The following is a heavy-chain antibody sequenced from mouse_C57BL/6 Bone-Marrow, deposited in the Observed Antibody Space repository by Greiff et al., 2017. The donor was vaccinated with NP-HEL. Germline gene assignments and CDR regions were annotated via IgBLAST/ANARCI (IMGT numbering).Heavy chain of an antibody. CDR3: AREIDYYGRYWYFDV. V-gene: IGHV1-63*01. Sequence: QVHVKQSGAELVRPGTSVKMSCKASGYTFTNYWIGWAKQRPGHGLEWIGDIYPGGGYTNYNEKFKGKATLTADKSSSTAYMQFSSLTSEDSAIYYCAREIDYYGRYWYFDVWGTGTTVTVSS. D-gene: IGHD1-1*01. J-gene: IGHJ1*03. CDR2: IYPGGGYT. CDR1: GYTFTNYW.